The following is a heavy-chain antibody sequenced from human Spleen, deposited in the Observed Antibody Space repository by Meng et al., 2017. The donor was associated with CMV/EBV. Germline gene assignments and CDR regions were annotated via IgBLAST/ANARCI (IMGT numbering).Heavy chain of an antibody. D-gene: IGHD2-2*02. Sequence: SETLSLTCAVYGGSFSGYYWSWIRQPPGKGLEWIGEINHSGSTNYNPSLKSRVTISVDTSKNQFSLKLSSVTAADTAVYYCERGPYCSSTSCYTIDYWGQGTLVTVSS. CDR3: ERGPYCSSTSCYTIDY. CDR2: INHSGST. J-gene: IGHJ4*02. V-gene: IGHV4-34*01. CDR1: GGSFSGYY.